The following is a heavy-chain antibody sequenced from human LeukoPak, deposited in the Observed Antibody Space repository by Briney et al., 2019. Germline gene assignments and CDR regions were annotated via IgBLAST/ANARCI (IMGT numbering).Heavy chain of an antibody. J-gene: IGHJ4*01. CDR3: ARFCSSSSCSGGFDY. V-gene: IGHV3-48*02. CDR1: GFTFSSYS. D-gene: IGHD2-2*01. Sequence: PGGSLRLSCAASGFTFSSYSMNWVRQAPGKGLEWVSYIISSSDTIYYADSVKGRSTISRDNAKNSMYLQMNSLRDEDTAVYYCARFCSSSSCSGGFDYWGHGTLVTVSS. CDR2: IISSSDTI.